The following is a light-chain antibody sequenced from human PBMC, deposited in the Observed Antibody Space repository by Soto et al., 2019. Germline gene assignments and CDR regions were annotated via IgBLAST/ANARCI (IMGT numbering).Light chain of an antibody. CDR2: AAS. CDR1: QSISSY. V-gene: IGKV1-39*01. Sequence: DIQMTQSPSSLSASVGDRVTITCRASQSISSYLNWYQQKPGKAPKLLIYAASSLQSGVPSRFSGSGSGTDFTLTISSLQPEDFATYYCQQSYSTSITFGQRTRLEI. CDR3: QQSYSTSIT. J-gene: IGKJ5*01.